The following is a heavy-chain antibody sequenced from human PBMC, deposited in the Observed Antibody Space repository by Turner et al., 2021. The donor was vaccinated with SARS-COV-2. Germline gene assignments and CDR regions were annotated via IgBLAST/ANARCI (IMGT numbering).Heavy chain of an antibody. D-gene: IGHD3-22*01. CDR2: IYYSGST. CDR3: ARNSPKWYYYDSSGYYDY. J-gene: IGHJ4*02. CDR1: GGHIRSTSYF. Sequence: QLQLQESGPGLVKPSGTLSLPCTVSGGHIRSTSYFWGWIRQPPGKGLEWIGSIYYSGSTYYNPSLKSRVTISVDTSKNQFSLKLSSVTAADTAVYYCARNSPKWYYYDSSGYYDYWGQGTLVTVSS. V-gene: IGHV4-39*01.